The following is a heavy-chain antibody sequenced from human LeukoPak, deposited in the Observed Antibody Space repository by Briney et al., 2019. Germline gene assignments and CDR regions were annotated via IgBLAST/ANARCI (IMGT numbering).Heavy chain of an antibody. Sequence: GESLKISCAASGFTFSSYGMHWVRQAPGKGLEWVAVIWYDGSNKYYADSVKGRFTISRDNSKNTLYLQMNSLRAEDTAVYYCARAGGGKYFDYWGQGTLVTVSS. D-gene: IGHD2-15*01. CDR3: ARAGGGKYFDY. V-gene: IGHV3-33*01. CDR2: IWYDGSNK. J-gene: IGHJ4*02. CDR1: GFTFSSYG.